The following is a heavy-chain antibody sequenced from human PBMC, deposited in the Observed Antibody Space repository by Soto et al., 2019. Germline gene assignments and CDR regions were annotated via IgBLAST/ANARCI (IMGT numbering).Heavy chain of an antibody. D-gene: IGHD5-12*01. CDR3: ARVKVATITSYYYGMDV. CDR1: GFTFSSYG. V-gene: IGHV3-33*01. Sequence: HPGGSLRLSCAASGFTFSSYGMHWVRQAPGKGLEWVAVIWYDGSNKYYADSVKGRFTISRDNSKNTLYLQMNSLRAEDTAVYYCARVKVATITSYYYGMDVWGQGTTVTVSS. CDR2: IWYDGSNK. J-gene: IGHJ6*02.